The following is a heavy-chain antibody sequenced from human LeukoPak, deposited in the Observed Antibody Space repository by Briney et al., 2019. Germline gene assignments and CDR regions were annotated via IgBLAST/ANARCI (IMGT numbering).Heavy chain of an antibody. Sequence: KASETLSLTCAVSGGSISSSNWWSWVRQPPGKGLEWIGEIYHSGSTNYNPSLKSRVTISVDKSKNQFSLKLSSVTAADTAVYYCARLGIQWLVPFDPWGQGTLVTVSS. CDR1: GGSISSSNW. CDR3: ARLGIQWLVPFDP. V-gene: IGHV4-4*02. J-gene: IGHJ5*02. D-gene: IGHD6-19*01. CDR2: IYHSGST.